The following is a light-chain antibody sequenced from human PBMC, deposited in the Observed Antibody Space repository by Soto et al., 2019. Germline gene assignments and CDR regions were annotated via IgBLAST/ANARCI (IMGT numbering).Light chain of an antibody. Sequence: QSALTQPASVSGSPGQSITISCTGTTSDVGGYNFVSWYQHFPGKAPKLMIYEVTNRPSGVSNRFSGSKSGNTASLTISGLQAEDEADYYCSSYVSSSTGVFGGGTKLTVL. J-gene: IGLJ3*02. V-gene: IGLV2-14*01. CDR2: EVT. CDR1: TSDVGGYNF. CDR3: SSYVSSSTGV.